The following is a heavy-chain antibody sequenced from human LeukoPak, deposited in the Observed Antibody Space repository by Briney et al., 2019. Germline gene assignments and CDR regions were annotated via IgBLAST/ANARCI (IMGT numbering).Heavy chain of an antibody. CDR1: GFTLDDYG. CDR2: ISGSGGST. CDR3: AKVLLWFGDPWDY. D-gene: IGHD3-10*01. Sequence: GGSLRLSCAASGFTLDDYGMSWVRQAPGKGLEWVSAISGSGGSTYYADSVKGRFTISRDNSKNTLYLQMNSLRAEDTAVYYCAKVLLWFGDPWDYWGQGTLVTISS. V-gene: IGHV3-23*01. J-gene: IGHJ4*02.